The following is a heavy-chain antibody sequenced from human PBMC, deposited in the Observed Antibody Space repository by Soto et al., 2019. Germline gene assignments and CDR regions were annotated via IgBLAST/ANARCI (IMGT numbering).Heavy chain of an antibody. Sequence: QVQLVQSGAEVKRPGSSVKVSCKASGDTFNFYSINWVRQAPGVGLEWVGRVNPILSMSNCAQRFQGRVTMTADKSTSTAYMELRRLRSEDTAIYYCASSYGSGYRAFDYWGQGALVTVSS. CDR3: ASSYGSGYRAFDY. V-gene: IGHV1-69*02. D-gene: IGHD3-10*01. CDR2: VNPILSMS. J-gene: IGHJ4*02. CDR1: GDTFNFYS.